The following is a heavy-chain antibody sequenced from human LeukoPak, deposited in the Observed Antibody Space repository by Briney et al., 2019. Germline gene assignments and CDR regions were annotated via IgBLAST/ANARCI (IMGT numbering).Heavy chain of an antibody. J-gene: IGHJ1*01. CDR1: GFTFDDYT. Sequence: GRSLRLYCAASGFTFDDYTMHWVRQAPGKGLEWVSLISWDGGSTYYADSVKGRFTISRDNSKNSLYLQMNSLRTEDTALYYCAKDLVAAAGNGYFQHWGQGTLVTVSS. V-gene: IGHV3-43*01. CDR2: ISWDGGST. D-gene: IGHD6-13*01. CDR3: AKDLVAAAGNGYFQH.